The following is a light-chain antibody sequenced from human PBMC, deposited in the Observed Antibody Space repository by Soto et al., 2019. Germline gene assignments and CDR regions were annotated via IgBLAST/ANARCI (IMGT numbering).Light chain of an antibody. V-gene: IGKV3-20*01. CDR3: QYYGSSPRVT. J-gene: IGKJ4*01. CDR2: GAS. CDR1: QSVSGTY. Sequence: EIGLTQSPGTLSLSPGEKATLSCRASQSVSGTYLTWYQQKPGQAPRRLIYGASIRATGIPDRFSGRGSGTDFPLTISRLEPEDFAVYYCQYYGSSPRVTFGGGTKVEIK.